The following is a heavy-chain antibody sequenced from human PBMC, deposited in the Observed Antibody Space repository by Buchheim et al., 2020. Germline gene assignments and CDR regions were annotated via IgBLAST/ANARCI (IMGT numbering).Heavy chain of an antibody. CDR1: GGSFSGSY. D-gene: IGHD3-9*01. CDR2: INHSGST. CDR3: AREVLTGYIGVGY. J-gene: IGHJ4*02. Sequence: QVQLQQWGAGLLKPSETLSLTCAVYGGSFSGSYWSWIRQPPGKGLEWIGEINHSGSTNYNPSLKSRVTLSVDTSKNQFSLKLSSVTAADTAVYYCAREVLTGYIGVGYWGQGTL. V-gene: IGHV4-34*01.